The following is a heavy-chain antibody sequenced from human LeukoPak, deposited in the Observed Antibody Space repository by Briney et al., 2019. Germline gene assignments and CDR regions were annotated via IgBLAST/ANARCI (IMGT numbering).Heavy chain of an antibody. CDR3: TKDQYAGAARPPDFDY. CDR1: GFTFSSYG. V-gene: IGHV3-33*06. Sequence: QPGRSLRLSCAASGFTFSSYGMHWVRDAPGKGLEWVAVIWYDGSNKYYADSVKGRFTISRDNSKNTLYLQMNSLRAEDTAVYYCTKDQYAGAARPPDFDYWGQGTLVTVSS. J-gene: IGHJ4*02. D-gene: IGHD6-6*01. CDR2: IWYDGSNK.